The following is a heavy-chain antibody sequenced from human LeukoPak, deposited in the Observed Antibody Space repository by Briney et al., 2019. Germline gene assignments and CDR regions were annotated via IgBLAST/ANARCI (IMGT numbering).Heavy chain of an antibody. D-gene: IGHD6-6*01. CDR2: ISAYNGNT. V-gene: IGHV1-18*01. J-gene: IGHJ4*02. Sequence: ASVKFSCKASRYAFTSYGMRWVRQAPGQAREWIGWISAYNGNTNYAQKLPGRVTMTTDTSTTTAYLELRSLRSDDTAVYYSARVIVLQLVVSRGGGDYWGQGTLVTVSS. CDR3: ARVIVLQLVVSRGGGDY. CDR1: RYAFTSYG.